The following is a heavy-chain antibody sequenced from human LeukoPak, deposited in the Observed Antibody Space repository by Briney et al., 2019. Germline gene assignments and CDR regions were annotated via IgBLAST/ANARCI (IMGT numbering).Heavy chain of an antibody. CDR2: ISSSSSYI. J-gene: IGHJ2*01. Sequence: GGSLRLSCAASGFTFSSYSMNWVRQAPGKGLEWVSSISSSSSYIYHADSVKGRFTISRDNAKNSLYLQMNSLRAEDTAVYYCARDLLYFDSSGPGYFDLWGRGTLVTVSS. CDR1: GFTFSSYS. CDR3: ARDLLYFDSSGPGYFDL. D-gene: IGHD3-22*01. V-gene: IGHV3-21*01.